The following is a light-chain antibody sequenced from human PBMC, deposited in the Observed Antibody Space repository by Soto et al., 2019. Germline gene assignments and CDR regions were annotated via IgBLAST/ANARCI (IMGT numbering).Light chain of an antibody. J-gene: IGKJ1*01. CDR2: WAS. CDR1: QRVLYSSNKKSY. CDR3: LQYYSTPQT. Sequence: DIVMTQSPDSLAVSLAERATINCKSSQRVLYSSNKKSYLAWYQQKPGEPPKLLIYWASTRESGVPDRFSGSGSGTNFTLTISSLQSEDVAVYYCLQYYSTPQTFGQGTKVQIK. V-gene: IGKV4-1*01.